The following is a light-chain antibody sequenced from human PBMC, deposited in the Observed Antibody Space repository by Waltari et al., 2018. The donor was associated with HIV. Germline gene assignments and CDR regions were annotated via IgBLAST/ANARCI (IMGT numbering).Light chain of an antibody. V-gene: IGLV2-11*01. CDR3: CSYGGTYNV. J-gene: IGLJ1*01. CDR1: SRAVGGYNS. CDR2: EVS. Sequence: QSALTQPRSVSGSPGQSVTIPCTGTSRAVGGYNSASWYQQHPGKAPNLLIYEVSKWPSGVPDRFSGSKSGNTASLTISGLRADDEADYYCCSYGGTYNVFGTGTKVTIL.